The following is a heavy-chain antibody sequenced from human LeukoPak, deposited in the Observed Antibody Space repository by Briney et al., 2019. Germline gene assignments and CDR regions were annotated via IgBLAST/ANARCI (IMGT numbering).Heavy chain of an antibody. CDR1: GFTFKNAW. V-gene: IGHV3-15*01. J-gene: IGHJ4*02. Sequence: GGSLRLSCAVSGFTFKNAWMNWVRQAPGKGLEWVGRIKSKSDGGTTDYAAPVKGRFAISRDDSENTLYLQMSSLKTEDTAVYYCTTGPGNSGYWGQGTLVIVSS. D-gene: IGHD4-23*01. CDR2: IKSKSDGGTT. CDR3: TTGPGNSGY.